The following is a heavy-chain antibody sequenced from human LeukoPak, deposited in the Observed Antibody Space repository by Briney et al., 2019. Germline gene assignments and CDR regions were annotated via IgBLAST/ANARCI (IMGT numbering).Heavy chain of an antibody. Sequence: SVKVSCQASGGTFSSYAISWVRQAPGQGLEWMGRLIPIFGIANYAQKFQGRVTITADKSTSTAYMELSSLRSEDTAVYYCARDRTDYSNLYYGMDVWGQGTTVTVSS. J-gene: IGHJ6*02. CDR2: LIPIFGIA. V-gene: IGHV1-69*04. CDR1: GGTFSSYA. D-gene: IGHD4-11*01. CDR3: ARDRTDYSNLYYGMDV.